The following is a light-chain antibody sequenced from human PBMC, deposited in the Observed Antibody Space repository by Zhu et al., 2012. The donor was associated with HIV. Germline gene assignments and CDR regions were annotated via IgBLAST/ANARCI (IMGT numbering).Light chain of an antibody. CDR2: GPS. J-gene: IGKJ1*01. V-gene: IGKV3-20*01. Sequence: EIVLTQSPGTLSLSPGERATLSCRASQSISSTYLAWYQQKPGQAPRLLIYGPSSRATGIPDFTLTISRLEPEDFAVYYCQQYNYSPRTFGQGTKGGNQ. CDR1: QSISSTY. CDR3: QQYNYSPRT.